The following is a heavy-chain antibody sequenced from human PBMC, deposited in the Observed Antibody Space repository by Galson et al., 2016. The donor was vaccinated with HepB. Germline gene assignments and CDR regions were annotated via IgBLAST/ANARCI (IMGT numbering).Heavy chain of an antibody. D-gene: IGHD3-16*01. J-gene: IGHJ4*02. V-gene: IGHV3-23*01. CDR2: ITRSRDAT. CDR1: GFSFSNSG. Sequence: SLRLSCAASGFSFSNSGMSWVRQAPGRGLGWVSGITRSRDATHYADSVKGRFTIARDNSKNTLYLYMNSLRAGDTAVYYCGKHGGFDYWGQGALVTVSS. CDR3: GKHGGFDY.